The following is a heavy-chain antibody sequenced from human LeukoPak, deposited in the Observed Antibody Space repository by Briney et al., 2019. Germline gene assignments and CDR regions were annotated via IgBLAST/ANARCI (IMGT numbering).Heavy chain of an antibody. D-gene: IGHD6-13*01. V-gene: IGHV3-23*01. CDR3: AREIYSSSWVGDY. CDR2: ISGSGDNS. Sequence: PGGSLRLSCAASGFTFSSSAMTWVRQAPGKGLEWVSSISGSGDNSYYADSVKGRFTISRDNSKNTLYLLMNSLRAEDTAVYYCAREIYSSSWVGDYWGQGTLVTVSS. J-gene: IGHJ4*02. CDR1: GFTFSSSA.